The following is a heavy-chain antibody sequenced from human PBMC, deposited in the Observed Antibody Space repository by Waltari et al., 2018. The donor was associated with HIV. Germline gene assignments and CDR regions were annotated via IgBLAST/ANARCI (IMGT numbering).Heavy chain of an antibody. Sequence: QVHLVESGGGVVLPETSLSLSCAASEFTFRSYAMHWVRQAPGKGLEWVAIISSDGRNKFYADSVKGRFSISRDNSNSTLYLQMNSLRPEDTAIYYCAKHRHPYKEGSTYFDFWGQGTLVTVSS. D-gene: IGHD1-20*01. CDR3: AKHRHPYKEGSTYFDF. CDR2: ISSDGRNK. J-gene: IGHJ4*02. CDR1: EFTFRSYA. V-gene: IGHV3-30*18.